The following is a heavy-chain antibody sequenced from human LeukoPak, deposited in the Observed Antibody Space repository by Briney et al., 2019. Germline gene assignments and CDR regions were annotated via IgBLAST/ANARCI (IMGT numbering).Heavy chain of an antibody. J-gene: IGHJ4*02. CDR1: GFTFSSYS. D-gene: IGHD3-22*01. CDR2: ISSSSSYI. CDR3: AKTVTWYYDSSGVPVDY. Sequence: GGSLRLSCAASGFTFSSYSMNWVRQAPGKGLEWVSSISSSSSYIYYADSVKGRFTISRDNSKNTLYLQMNSLRAEDTAVYYCAKTVTWYYDSSGVPVDYWGQGTLVTVSS. V-gene: IGHV3-21*04.